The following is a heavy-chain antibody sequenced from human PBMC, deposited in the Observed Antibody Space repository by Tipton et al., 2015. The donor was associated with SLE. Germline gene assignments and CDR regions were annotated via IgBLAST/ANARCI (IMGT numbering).Heavy chain of an antibody. CDR1: GGSFSGYY. D-gene: IGHD2-2*01. Sequence: LRLSCAVYGGSFSGYYWSWIRQPPGKGLEWIGEINHSGSTNYNPSLKSRVTISVDTSKNQFSLKLSSVTAADTAVYYCARGSTGIVVVPAAHYYYYYMDVWGKGTTVTVSS. CDR2: INHSGST. V-gene: IGHV4-34*01. J-gene: IGHJ6*03. CDR3: ARGSTGIVVVPAAHYYYYYMDV.